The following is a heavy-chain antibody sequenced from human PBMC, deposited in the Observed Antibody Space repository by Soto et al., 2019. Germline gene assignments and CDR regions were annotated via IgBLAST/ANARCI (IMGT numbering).Heavy chain of an antibody. CDR2: ISGSGGST. J-gene: IGHJ6*03. Sequence: EVQLWESGGGMVQPGGSLRLSCVVSGFTFTAYSMSWVRQAPGTGLEWVSAISGSGGSTFYTDSVKGRFTISRDHSKNTMYLQMNSLRAAYKAVYYCAKGGTVSDWNSARFYLYYMDVWGKGTTVTVSS. D-gene: IGHD1-7*01. CDR1: GFTFTAYS. CDR3: AKGGTVSDWNSARFYLYYMDV. V-gene: IGHV3-23*01.